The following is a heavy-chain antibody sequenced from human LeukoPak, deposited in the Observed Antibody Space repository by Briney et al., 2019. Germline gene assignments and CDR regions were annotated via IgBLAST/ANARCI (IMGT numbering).Heavy chain of an antibody. Sequence: GASVKVSCKASGYTFTSYYMHWVRQAPGQGLEWMGWISAYNGNTNYAQKLQGRVTMTTDTSTSTAYMELRSLRSDDTAVYYCARDLGGGDYPYYFDYWGQGTLVTVSS. J-gene: IGHJ4*02. CDR2: ISAYNGNT. D-gene: IGHD4-17*01. V-gene: IGHV1-18*04. CDR1: GYTFTSYY. CDR3: ARDLGGGDYPYYFDY.